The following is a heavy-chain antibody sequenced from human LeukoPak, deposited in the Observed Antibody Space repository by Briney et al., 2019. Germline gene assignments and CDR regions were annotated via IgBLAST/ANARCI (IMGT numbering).Heavy chain of an antibody. Sequence: PWGTLSLTCTVSGGSISSYYWSWIRQPPGKGLEWISYIYYSGSTNYNPSLKSRVSISVDTSKSQLSLKLSSVTAADTAVYYCARAEVGATPEYFFDYWGQGTLVTVSS. J-gene: IGHJ4*02. CDR3: ARAEVGATPEYFFDY. D-gene: IGHD1-26*01. V-gene: IGHV4-59*01. CDR2: IYYSGST. CDR1: GGSISSYY.